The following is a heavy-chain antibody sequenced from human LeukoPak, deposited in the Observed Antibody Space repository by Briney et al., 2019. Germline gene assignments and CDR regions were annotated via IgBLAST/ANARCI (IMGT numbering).Heavy chain of an antibody. CDR2: IFPIFGTA. V-gene: IGHV1-69*01. J-gene: IGHJ4*02. CDR1: GGIFSSYA. D-gene: IGHD2-2*02. CDR3: ATCARNFYCYRFDY. Sequence: ASVKVSCKASGGIFSSYAISWVRQAPGQGLEWMGGIFPIFGTANYAQKFQGRVTITADESTSTAYMELSSLRSEDTAVYYCATCARNFYCYRFDYWGQGTLVTVSS.